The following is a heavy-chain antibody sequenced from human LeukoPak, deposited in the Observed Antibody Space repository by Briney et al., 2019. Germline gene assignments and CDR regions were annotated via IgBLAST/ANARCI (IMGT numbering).Heavy chain of an antibody. J-gene: IGHJ4*02. CDR2: ISGSGGST. CDR3: AKVVGATTAGLFDY. D-gene: IGHD1-26*01. Sequence: GGSLRLSCAASGFTFSSYAMSWVRQAPGKGLEWVSAISGSGGSTYYADSVKGRFTISRDNSKNTLYLQMNSPRAEDTAVYYCAKVVGATTAGLFDYWGQGTLVTVSS. CDR1: GFTFSSYA. V-gene: IGHV3-23*01.